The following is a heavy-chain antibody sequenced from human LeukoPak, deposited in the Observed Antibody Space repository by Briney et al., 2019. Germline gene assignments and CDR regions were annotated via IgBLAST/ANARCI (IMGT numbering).Heavy chain of an antibody. CDR1: GYSFTSSW. CDR3: ARRAILRLGELNAFDI. D-gene: IGHD3-16*01. J-gene: IGHJ3*02. V-gene: IGHV5-51*01. Sequence: GESLNISCKGSGYSFTSSWIGWVRQMPGKVLEGMGIIYPGDSDTRYSPSFQGQVTISADKSISTAYLQWSSLKASDTAMYYCARRAILRLGELNAFDIWGQGTMVTVSS. CDR2: IYPGDSDT.